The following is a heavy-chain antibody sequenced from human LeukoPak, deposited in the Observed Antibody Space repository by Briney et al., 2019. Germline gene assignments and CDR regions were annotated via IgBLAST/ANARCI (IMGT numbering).Heavy chain of an antibody. CDR1: GGSISSYY. CDR3: ARESSHDSSGYYSYAFDI. Sequence: SETLSLTCTVSGGSISSYYWSWIRQPPGKGLEWIGEINHSGSTNYNPSLKSRVTISVDTSKNQFSLKLSSVTAADTAVYYCARESSHDSSGYYSYAFDIWGQGTMVTVSS. J-gene: IGHJ3*02. CDR2: INHSGST. D-gene: IGHD3-22*01. V-gene: IGHV4-34*01.